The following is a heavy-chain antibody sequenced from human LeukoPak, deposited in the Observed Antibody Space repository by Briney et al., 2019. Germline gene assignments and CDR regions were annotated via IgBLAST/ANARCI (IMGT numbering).Heavy chain of an antibody. D-gene: IGHD4-17*01. CDR1: GFTFSSYA. CDR3: ASSRSDYGDYVFDY. CDR2: ISYDGSSK. J-gene: IGHJ4*02. Sequence: PGRSLRLFCAASGFTFSSYAMHWVRQAPGKGLKWVAVISYDGSSKYYADSVKGRFTILRDNSKNTLYLQMNSLRAEDTSVYYCASSRSDYGDYVFDYWGQGTLVTVSS. V-gene: IGHV3-30-3*01.